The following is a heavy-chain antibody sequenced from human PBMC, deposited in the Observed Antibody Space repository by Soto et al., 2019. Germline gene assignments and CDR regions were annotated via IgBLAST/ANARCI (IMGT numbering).Heavy chain of an antibody. Sequence: EVPLLESGGGLVQPGGSLRLSCAASGFTFSIYAMNWVRQAPGKGLEWVSVISGSGGSTYYADSVKGRFTISRDNSKNTLYLQMNSLRVEDTAVYYCARRTVGWYFDLWGRGTLVTVSS. CDR1: GFTFSIYA. CDR3: ARRTVGWYFDL. CDR2: ISGSGGST. V-gene: IGHV3-23*01. D-gene: IGHD4-17*01. J-gene: IGHJ2*01.